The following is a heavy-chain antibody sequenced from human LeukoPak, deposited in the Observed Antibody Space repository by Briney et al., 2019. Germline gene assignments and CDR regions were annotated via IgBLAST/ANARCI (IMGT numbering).Heavy chain of an antibody. CDR3: AGRSPVYDSWSDY. D-gene: IGHD3-3*01. CDR2: ISSSSSYI. Sequence: KPGGSLRLSCAASGFTFSSYSMNWVRQAPGKGLEWVSSISSSSSYIYYADSVKGRFTISRDDAKNSLYLQMNSLRAEDTAVYYCAGRSPVYDSWSDYWGQGTLVTVSS. J-gene: IGHJ4*02. CDR1: GFTFSSYS. V-gene: IGHV3-21*01.